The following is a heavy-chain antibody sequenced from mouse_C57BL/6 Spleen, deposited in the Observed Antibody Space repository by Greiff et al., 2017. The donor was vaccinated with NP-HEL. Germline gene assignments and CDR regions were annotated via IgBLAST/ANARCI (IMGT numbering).Heavy chain of an antibody. Sequence: EVMLVESGGGLVQPGGSLKLSCAASGFTFSDYYMYWVRQTPEKRLEWVAYISNGGGSTYYPDTVKGRFTISRDNAKNTLYLQMSRLKSEDTAMYYCARQMVTYYAMDYWGQGTSVTVSS. V-gene: IGHV5-12*01. CDR1: GFTFSDYY. D-gene: IGHD2-2*01. CDR2: ISNGGGST. CDR3: ARQMVTYYAMDY. J-gene: IGHJ4*01.